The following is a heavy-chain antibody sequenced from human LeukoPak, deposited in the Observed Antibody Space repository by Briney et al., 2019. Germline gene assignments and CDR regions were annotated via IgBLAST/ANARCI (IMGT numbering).Heavy chain of an antibody. CDR3: AKEAATSQIDY. Sequence: PGGSLRLSCAASGFTFSSYWMHWVRQAPGKGLVWVSRINSDGSGTTYADSVKGRFTISRDNFKNTLSLQMNSLRAEDTAVYYCAKEAATSQIDYWGQGTLVTVSS. J-gene: IGHJ4*02. CDR2: INSDGSGT. CDR1: GFTFSSYW. V-gene: IGHV3-74*01. D-gene: IGHD6-25*01.